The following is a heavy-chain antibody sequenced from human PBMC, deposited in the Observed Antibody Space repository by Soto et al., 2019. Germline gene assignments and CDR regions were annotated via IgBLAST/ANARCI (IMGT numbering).Heavy chain of an antibody. CDR1: GGTFSTYS. J-gene: IGHJ4*02. V-gene: IGHV1-69*06. D-gene: IGHD1-26*01. CDR3: ASSSGNNYGVGTNYYFDY. Sequence: QVQLVQSGAEVKKPGSSVKVSCKTSGGTFSTYSIVWVRQAPGEGLEWMGGIFPIFGTANYAQKFQDRVTITADKYTNTAFMELSSLKSEDTAMYYCASSSGNNYGVGTNYYFDYWGQETLVTVSS. CDR2: IFPIFGTA.